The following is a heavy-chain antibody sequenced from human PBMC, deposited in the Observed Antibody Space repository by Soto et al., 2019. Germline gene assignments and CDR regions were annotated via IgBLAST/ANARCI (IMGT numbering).Heavy chain of an antibody. Sequence: QVQLVQSGAEVKKPGSSVKVSCKASGGTFSSYAISWVRQAPGQGLEWMGGIIPIFGTANYAQKFQGRVTITADESTSTPYMELSSLRAEDTAVYYCARDKGGSSWDDFYYYGMDVWGQGTTVTVSS. J-gene: IGHJ6*02. CDR3: ARDKGGSSWDDFYYYGMDV. D-gene: IGHD1-26*01. CDR2: IIPIFGTA. CDR1: GGTFSSYA. V-gene: IGHV1-69*01.